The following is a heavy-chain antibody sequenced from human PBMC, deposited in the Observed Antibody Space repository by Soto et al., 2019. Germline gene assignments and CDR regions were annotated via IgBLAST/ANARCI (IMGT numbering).Heavy chain of an antibody. J-gene: IGHJ4*02. D-gene: IGHD3-3*02. CDR2: INSDGSST. CDR3: ARHFAGNRDY. Sequence: EVQLVESGGGLVQPGGSLRLSCAASGFTFSSYWMHWVRQAPGKGLVWVSRINSDGSSTSYADSVKGRFTISRDTAKHTQYLQMTSLRAGETVVYYCARHFAGNRDYWGPGALVTESS. V-gene: IGHV3-74*01. CDR1: GFTFSSYW.